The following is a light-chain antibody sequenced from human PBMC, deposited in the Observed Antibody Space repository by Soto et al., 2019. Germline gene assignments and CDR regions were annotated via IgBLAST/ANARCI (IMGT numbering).Light chain of an antibody. V-gene: IGKV1-9*01. CDR1: QDINSY. Sequence: DIRLTQSPSFLSGSVGDSVTITCRARQDINSYLAWYQQKPGEAPKLLIYAASTLLSAVPSRFSGGGSGTEFTLTISSLQPEDVATYYCQQLHSYPRTFGQGTKGEF. J-gene: IGKJ1*01. CDR2: AAS. CDR3: QQLHSYPRT.